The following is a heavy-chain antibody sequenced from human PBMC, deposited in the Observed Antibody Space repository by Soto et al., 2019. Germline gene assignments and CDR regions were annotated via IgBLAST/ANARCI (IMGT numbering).Heavy chain of an antibody. CDR1: GYRFTNHG. D-gene: IGHD5-12*01. Sequence: ASVKVSCKASGYRFTNHGISWVRQAPGQGLEWMGWISGNDGKTKYARKFQGRVTMTTDTSTSTAYMEVRSLRSDDTAVYFCARDRRDGYKRYFEFWGQGNQVTVSS. J-gene: IGHJ4*02. CDR3: ARDRRDGYKRYFEF. V-gene: IGHV1-18*01. CDR2: ISGNDGKT.